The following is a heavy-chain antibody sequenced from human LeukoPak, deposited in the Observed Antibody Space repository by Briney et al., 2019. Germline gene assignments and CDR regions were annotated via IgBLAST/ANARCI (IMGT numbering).Heavy chain of an antibody. V-gene: IGHV3-7*03. CDR1: GFTFRSSW. CDR2: IKPDGSEK. J-gene: IGHJ4*02. CDR3: AKDRDSNWYPYFEY. Sequence: GGSLRLSCVVSGFTFRSSWMSWVRQAPGKGLEWVTNIKPDGSEKYYVDSVKGRFTISRDNSRNSLYLDINNLRTEDTAIYYCAKDRDSNWYPYFEYWGQGTLITVSS. D-gene: IGHD4-11*01.